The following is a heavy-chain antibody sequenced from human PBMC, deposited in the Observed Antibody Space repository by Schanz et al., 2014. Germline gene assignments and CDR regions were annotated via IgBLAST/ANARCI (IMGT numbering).Heavy chain of an antibody. Sequence: QVQLVQSGAEVKKPGASVKVSCKASGGTFSSFGINWVRQAPGQGLEWVGWISPYTGNTHYFDKMEGRVTMTTDTSTSTAYMELRSLRSDDTAMYYCATMGGYCTATACQILEVLDVWGQGTMVTVSS. CDR1: GGTFSSFG. CDR3: ATMGGYCTATACQILEVLDV. D-gene: IGHD2-8*02. J-gene: IGHJ3*01. V-gene: IGHV1-18*01. CDR2: ISPYTGNT.